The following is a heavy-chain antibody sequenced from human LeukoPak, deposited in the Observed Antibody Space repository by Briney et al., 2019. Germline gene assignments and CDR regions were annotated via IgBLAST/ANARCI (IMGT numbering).Heavy chain of an antibody. CDR1: GYTFTCYY. V-gene: IGHV1-2*02. D-gene: IGHD6-13*01. CDR2: INPNSGGT. Sequence: GASVKVSCKASGYTFTCYYMHWVRQAPGQGLEWMGWINPNSGGTNYAQKFQGRVTMTRDTSISTAYMELSRLRSDDTAVYYCARSAAAGTSVVYWFDPWGQGTLVTVSS. J-gene: IGHJ5*02. CDR3: ARSAAAGTSVVYWFDP.